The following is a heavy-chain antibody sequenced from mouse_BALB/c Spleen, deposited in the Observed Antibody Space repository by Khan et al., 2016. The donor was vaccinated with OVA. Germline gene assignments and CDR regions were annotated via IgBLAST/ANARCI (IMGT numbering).Heavy chain of an antibody. Sequence: EVQLLETGGGLVQPGGSLRLSCATSGFTLTDYYMSWVRQPPGKALEWLGFIRNKANGYTTEYSASVKGRFTISRDNSQSVLYLQMNALRAEDSSTYDCTRETVRDIYWYFDVWGAGTTVTVSS. V-gene: IGHV7-3*02. CDR1: GFTLTDYY. D-gene: IGHD2-14*01. J-gene: IGHJ1*01. CDR3: TRETVRDIYWYFDV. CDR2: IRNKANGYTT.